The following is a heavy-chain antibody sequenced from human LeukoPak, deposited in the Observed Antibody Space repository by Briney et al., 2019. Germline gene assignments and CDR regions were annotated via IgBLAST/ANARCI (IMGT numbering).Heavy chain of an antibody. CDR1: GGSISRYY. V-gene: IGHV4-59*01. Sequence: PSETLSLTCTVSGGSISRYYWSWIRQPPGKGLEWIGYIYYSGSTNYNPSLKSRVTISVDTSKNQFSLKLSSVTAADTAVYYCARDRLDGSRYFDLWGRGTLVTVSS. J-gene: IGHJ2*01. CDR2: IYYSGST. CDR3: ARDRLDGSRYFDL. D-gene: IGHD5-24*01.